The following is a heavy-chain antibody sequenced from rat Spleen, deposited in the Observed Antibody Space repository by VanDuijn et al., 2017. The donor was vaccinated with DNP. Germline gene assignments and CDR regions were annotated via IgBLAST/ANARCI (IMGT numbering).Heavy chain of an antibody. J-gene: IGHJ3*01. V-gene: IGHV5-35*01. CDR2: ITPDGSTT. Sequence: EVQLVESGGGSVQPGSPLKLSCAASGFSFRSNWLNWIRQAPGKGREWVASITPDGSTTYYPDTVQGRFMISKDDARNTGYLQMNNLRSEDTAMYYCSSGGPNMVQGNWFAYWGQGTLVTVSS. D-gene: IGHD1-11*01. CDR1: GFSFRSNW. CDR3: SSGGPNMVQGNWFAY.